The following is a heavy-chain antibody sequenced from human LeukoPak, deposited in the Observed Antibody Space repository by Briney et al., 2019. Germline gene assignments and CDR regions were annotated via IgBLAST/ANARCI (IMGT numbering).Heavy chain of an antibody. J-gene: IGHJ3*02. Sequence: PGGSLRLSCAASGFTFSSYSMIWVRQAPEKGLEWVSSISSSSSYIYYADSLKGRFTISRDNAKNSLYLQMNSLRAEDSAVYYCAREPGVHAFDIWGQGTMVTVSS. V-gene: IGHV3-21*01. D-gene: IGHD7-27*01. CDR2: ISSSSSYI. CDR3: AREPGVHAFDI. CDR1: GFTFSSYS.